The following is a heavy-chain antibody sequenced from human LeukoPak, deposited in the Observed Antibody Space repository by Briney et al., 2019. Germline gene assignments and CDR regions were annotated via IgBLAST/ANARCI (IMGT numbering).Heavy chain of an antibody. Sequence: GGSLRLSCVVSGFSFSSYWMSWVRQAPGKGLEWVANIKQDGGEKYYVDSVKGRFTISRDNAKNSLYLQMNSLRAEDTAVYYCARGTIFGLMRFDYWGQGILVTVSS. CDR3: ARGTIFGLMRFDY. V-gene: IGHV3-7*01. D-gene: IGHD3-3*01. CDR2: IKQDGGEK. CDR1: GFSFSSYW. J-gene: IGHJ4*02.